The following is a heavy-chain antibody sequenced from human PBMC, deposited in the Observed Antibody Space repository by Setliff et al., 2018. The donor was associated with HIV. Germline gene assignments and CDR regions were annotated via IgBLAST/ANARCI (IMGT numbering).Heavy chain of an antibody. D-gene: IGHD3-22*01. V-gene: IGHV4-4*02. J-gene: IGHJ3*02. CDR3: ARSITMIIVAPGAFDI. Sequence: PSETLSLTCAVSGGYISSSNWWSWVRQPPGKVREWIGEIYHSGSTKYNPSLNSRVTISVDKSKNQFSLKLSSVTAADTAVYYCARSITMIIVAPGAFDIWGQGTMVTVSS. CDR2: IYHSGST. CDR1: GGYISSSNW.